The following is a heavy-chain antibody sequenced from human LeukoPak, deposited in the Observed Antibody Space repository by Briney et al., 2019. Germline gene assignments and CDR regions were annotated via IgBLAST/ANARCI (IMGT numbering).Heavy chain of an antibody. CDR2: IYYSGST. D-gene: IGHD3-22*01. CDR3: ARLARWGGRPVYDSSDY. Sequence: PSETLSLTCTVSGGSISSSSYYWGWIRQPPGKGLEWIGSIYYSGSTYYNPSLKSRVTISVDTSKNQFSLKLSSVTAADTAVYYCARLARWGGRPVYDSSDYWGQGTLVTVSS. V-gene: IGHV4-39*01. CDR1: GGSISSSSYY. J-gene: IGHJ4*02.